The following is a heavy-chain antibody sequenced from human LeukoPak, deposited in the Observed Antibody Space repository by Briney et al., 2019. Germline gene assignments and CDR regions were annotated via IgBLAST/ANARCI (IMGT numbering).Heavy chain of an antibody. J-gene: IGHJ4*02. D-gene: IGHD6-6*01. V-gene: IGHV3-23*01. CDR2: ISTSGDST. CDR3: ARSQLSYSSSFDY. CDR1: GFTFSNYA. Sequence: GGSLRLSCAASGFTFSNYAMNWVRQAPGKGLEWVSKISTSGDSTYYADSVKGRFITSRDNSKNTLYLQMNSLRAEDTAVYYCARSQLSYSSSFDYWGQGTLVTVSS.